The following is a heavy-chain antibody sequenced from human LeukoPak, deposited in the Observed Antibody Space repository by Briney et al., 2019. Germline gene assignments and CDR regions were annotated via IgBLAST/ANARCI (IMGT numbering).Heavy chain of an antibody. Sequence: GGSLRLSCAASGFTFSSYEMNWVRQAPGKGLQWVSYISSSSSTIYYADSVKGRFTISRDNAKNSLYLQMNSLRAEDTAVYYCARALWFGETFPAYWGQGTLVTVSS. J-gene: IGHJ4*02. D-gene: IGHD3-10*01. CDR1: GFTFSSYE. CDR3: ARALWFGETFPAY. V-gene: IGHV3-48*01. CDR2: ISSSSSTI.